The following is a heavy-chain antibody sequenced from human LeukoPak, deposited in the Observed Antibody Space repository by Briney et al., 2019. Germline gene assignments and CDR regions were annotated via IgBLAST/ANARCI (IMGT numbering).Heavy chain of an antibody. J-gene: IGHJ5*02. CDR1: GFTFSSYV. V-gene: IGHV3-33*01. CDR2: IWYDGSNK. CDR3: ARDLSYYCSSTSCLATNWFDP. D-gene: IGHD2-2*01. Sequence: GGSLRLSCAASGFTFSSYVMHWVRQAPGKGLEWVAVIWYDGSNKYYADSVKGRFTISRDNSKNTLYLQMNSLRAEDTAVYYCARDLSYYCSSTSCLATNWFDPWGQGTLVTVSS.